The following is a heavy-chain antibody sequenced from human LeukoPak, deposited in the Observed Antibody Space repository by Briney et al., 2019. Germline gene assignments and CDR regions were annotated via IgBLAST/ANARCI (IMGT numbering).Heavy chain of an antibody. CDR2: IYYSGST. CDR1: GGSTSSSRYY. D-gene: IGHD3-16*01. CDR3: SRIDYGGGYYYYYYYYMDV. V-gene: IGHV4-39*01. Sequence: SETLSLTCTVPGGSTSSSRYYWGWIRQPPGKGLEWIGSIYYSGSTYYNPSLKSRVTISVDTSKNQFSLKLSSVTAADTAVYYVSRIDYGGGYYYYYYYYMDVWGKGTTVTVSS. J-gene: IGHJ6*03.